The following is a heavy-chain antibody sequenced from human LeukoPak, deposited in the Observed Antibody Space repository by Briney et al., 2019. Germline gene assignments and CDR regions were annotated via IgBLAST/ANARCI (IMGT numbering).Heavy chain of an antibody. V-gene: IGHV3-49*03. CDR3: TRVKTPDYHYSSVYYGNFDY. J-gene: IGHJ4*02. D-gene: IGHD3-22*01. CDR1: GFTFGDYA. Sequence: GGSLRLSCTASGFTFGDYAMSGFRQAPGKGLEWVGFIRSKAYGGTTEYAASVKGRFTISRDDSKSIAYLQMNSLKTEDTAVYYCTRVKTPDYHYSSVYYGNFDYGGRETLVTVP. CDR2: IRSKAYGGTT.